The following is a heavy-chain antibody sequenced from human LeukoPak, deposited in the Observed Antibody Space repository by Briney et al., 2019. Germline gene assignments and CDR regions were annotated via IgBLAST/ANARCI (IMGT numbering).Heavy chain of an antibody. CDR1: GGSISSYY. D-gene: IGHD4-11*01. Sequence: SETLSLTCTVSGGSISSYYWSWIRQPPGKGLEWIGYIYTSGSTNYNPSLKSRVTISVDTSKNQFSLKLSSVTAADTAVYYCARGVDYSLNYWGQGTLVTVSS. CDR2: IYTSGST. V-gene: IGHV4-4*09. J-gene: IGHJ4*02. CDR3: ARGVDYSLNY.